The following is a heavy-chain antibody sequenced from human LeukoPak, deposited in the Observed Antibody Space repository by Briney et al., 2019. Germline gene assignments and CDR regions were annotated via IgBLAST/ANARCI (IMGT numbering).Heavy chain of an antibody. D-gene: IGHD3-10*01. CDR1: GGSISSNSYY. CDR3: ARTRYYYNSRNYGAPYYFDY. J-gene: IGHJ4*02. V-gene: IGHV4-39*01. Sequence: SETLSLTCAVSGGSISSNSYYWGWIRQPPGKGLEWIGNIYYSGSTYYNPSLKSRVTISVDTSKNQFSLKLSSVTAADTAVYYCARTRYYYNSRNYGAPYYFDYWGQGTLVTVSS. CDR2: IYYSGST.